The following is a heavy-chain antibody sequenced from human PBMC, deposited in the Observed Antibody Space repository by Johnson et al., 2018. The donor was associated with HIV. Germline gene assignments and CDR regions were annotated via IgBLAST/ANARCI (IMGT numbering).Heavy chain of an antibody. CDR3: AKDRRQSSWELLDDAFDI. CDR1: GFTFSSYW. CDR2: IKQDGSEK. J-gene: IGHJ3*02. V-gene: IGHV3-7*01. D-gene: IGHD1-26*01. Sequence: MQLVESGGGLVQPGGSLRLSCAASGFTFSSYWMSWVRQAPGKGLEWVANIKQDGSEKSYVDSVKGRFTISRDNSKNTLYLQMNSLRAEDAAVYYCAKDRRQSSWELLDDAFDIWGQGTMVTVSS.